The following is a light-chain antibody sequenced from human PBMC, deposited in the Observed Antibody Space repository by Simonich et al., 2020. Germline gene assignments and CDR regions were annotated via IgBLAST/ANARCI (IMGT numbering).Light chain of an antibody. CDR1: SSDVGGYNY. CDR2: DVS. V-gene: IGLV2-14*03. CDR3: AAWDDSLSGWV. J-gene: IGLJ3*02. Sequence: QSALTQPASVSGSPGQSITISCTGTSSDVGGYNYVSWSQQHPGKAPKLMIYDVSNRPSGVSNRFSGSKSGNTASLAISGLRSEDEADYYCAAWDDSLSGWVFGGGTKLTVL.